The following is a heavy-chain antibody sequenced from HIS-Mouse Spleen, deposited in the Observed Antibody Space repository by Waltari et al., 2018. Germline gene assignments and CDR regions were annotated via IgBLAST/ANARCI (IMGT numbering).Heavy chain of an antibody. Sequence: QVQLVESGGGVVQPGRSLRLSCAASGFTFSSYAVRWVRQAPGKGLEWVAVISYDGSNKYYPDSVKGRFTISRDNSKNTLYLQMNSLRAEDTAVYYCARYSSSSRRAFDIWGQGTMVTVSS. V-gene: IGHV3-30*04. CDR1: GFTFSSYA. CDR2: ISYDGSNK. CDR3: ARYSSSSRRAFDI. D-gene: IGHD6-6*01. J-gene: IGHJ3*02.